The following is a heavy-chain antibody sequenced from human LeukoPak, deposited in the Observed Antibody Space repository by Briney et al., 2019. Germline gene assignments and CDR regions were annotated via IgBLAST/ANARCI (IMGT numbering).Heavy chain of an antibody. V-gene: IGHV3-23*01. Sequence: GGSLRLXCAASGFTFSNYAMRWVRQTPGKGLEWVSAISGNGGGTYYTDSVKGRFTISRDNSKTTLYLQMNSLSAEDTAIYYCAKAQSVTPPSYWGQGTLVTVSS. CDR3: AKAQSVTPPSY. CDR2: ISGNGGGT. CDR1: GFTFSNYA. J-gene: IGHJ4*02. D-gene: IGHD1-14*01.